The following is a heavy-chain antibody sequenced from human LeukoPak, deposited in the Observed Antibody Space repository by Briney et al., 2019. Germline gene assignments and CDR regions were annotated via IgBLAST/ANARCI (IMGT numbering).Heavy chain of an antibody. CDR2: ISYDGSNK. V-gene: IGHV3-30-3*01. CDR3: ASRFSGGGLDP. Sequence: GGSLRLSCAASGLTFSSYAMHWVRQAPGKGLEWVAVISYDGSNKYYADSVKGRFTISRDNSKNTLYLQMNSLRAEDTAVYYCASRFSGGGLDPWGQGTLVTVSS. CDR1: GLTFSSYA. J-gene: IGHJ5*02. D-gene: IGHD3-10*01.